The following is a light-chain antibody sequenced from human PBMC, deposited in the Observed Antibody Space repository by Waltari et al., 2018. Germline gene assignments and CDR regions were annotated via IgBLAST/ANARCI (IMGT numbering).Light chain of an antibody. J-gene: IGLJ3*02. CDR2: DVS. CDR3: SSYTSSSTRV. Sequence: QSALTQPASVSGSPGQSITISCTGTNSDVGGYNYVSWYQQHPGKAPKLMIYDVSNRPSGVSNRFSGSKSGNTVSLTISGLQAEDEADYYCSSYTSSSTRVFGGGTKLTVL. V-gene: IGLV2-14*01. CDR1: NSDVGGYNY.